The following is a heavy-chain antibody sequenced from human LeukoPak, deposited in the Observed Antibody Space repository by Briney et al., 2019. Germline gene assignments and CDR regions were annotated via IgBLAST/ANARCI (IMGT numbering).Heavy chain of an antibody. V-gene: IGHV1-2*02. CDR3: ARVGHYYYYYGMDV. Sequence: GASVKVSCKASGYTFTGYYMHWVRQAPGQGLEWMGWINPNSGGTNYAQKFQGRVTMTRDTSISTAYMELSRLRSDDTAVYYCARVGHYYYYYGMDVWGQGTTVTVSS. D-gene: IGHD3/OR15-3a*01. J-gene: IGHJ6*02. CDR1: GYTFTGYY. CDR2: INPNSGGT.